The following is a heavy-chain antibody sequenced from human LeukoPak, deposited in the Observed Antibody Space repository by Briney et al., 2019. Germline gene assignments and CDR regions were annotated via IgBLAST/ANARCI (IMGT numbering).Heavy chain of an antibody. J-gene: IGHJ4*02. CDR1: GFVFSRYY. Sequence: GGSLRLSCAASGFVFSRYYMSWVRQAPGKGLEWVAVIWYDGSNKYYADSVKGRFTISRDNSKNTLYLQMNSLRAEDTAVYYCARDDSGSYYYWGQGTLVTVSS. V-gene: IGHV3-33*08. CDR3: ARDDSGSYYY. CDR2: IWYDGSNK. D-gene: IGHD1-26*01.